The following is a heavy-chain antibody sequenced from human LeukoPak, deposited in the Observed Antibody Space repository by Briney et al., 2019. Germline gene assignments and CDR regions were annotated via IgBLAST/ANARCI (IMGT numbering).Heavy chain of an antibody. Sequence: SETLSLTCTVSGGSISSGSYYWSWIRQPAGKGLEWIGRIYTSGSTNYNPSLKSRVTISVDTSKNQFSLKLSSVTAADTAVYYCARGHRSRGVPIFGVVPTLTTTRKPLYYYYMDVWGKGTTVTVSS. CDR1: GGSISSGSYY. D-gene: IGHD3-3*01. J-gene: IGHJ6*03. CDR3: ARGHRSRGVPIFGVVPTLTTTRKPLYYYYMDV. CDR2: IYTSGST. V-gene: IGHV4-61*02.